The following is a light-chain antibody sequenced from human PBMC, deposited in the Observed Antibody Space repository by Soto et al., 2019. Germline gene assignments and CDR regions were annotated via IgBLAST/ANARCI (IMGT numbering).Light chain of an antibody. CDR2: GAS. Sequence: EIVLTQSPGTLSLSPGERATLSCRASQSVSSSNLAWYQQKPGQAPGLLIYGASSRATGIPDRFSGSGSGTEFTLTISRLEPEDFAVYYCQQYGRLPFTFGQGTLLEIK. CDR1: QSVSSSN. J-gene: IGKJ5*01. V-gene: IGKV3-20*01. CDR3: QQYGRLPFT.